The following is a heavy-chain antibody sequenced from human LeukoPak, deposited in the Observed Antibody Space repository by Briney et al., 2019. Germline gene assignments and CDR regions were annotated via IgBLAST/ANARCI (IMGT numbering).Heavy chain of an antibody. V-gene: IGHV3-23*01. CDR2: ISGSGGST. CDR1: GFTFGTYA. Sequence: GGSLRLSCAASGFTFGTYAMSWVRQAPAKGLEGVSDISGSGGSTYYAYFVKGRFTISRDNSKNKLYLQMNSLRAEDTAIYYCAKDSRGTIVMVTPYYFDYWGQGTLVTVSS. J-gene: IGHJ4*02. D-gene: IGHD3-22*01. CDR3: AKDSRGTIVMVTPYYFDY.